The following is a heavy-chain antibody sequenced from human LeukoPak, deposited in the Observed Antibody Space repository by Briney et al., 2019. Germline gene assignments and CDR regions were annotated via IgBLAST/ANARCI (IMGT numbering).Heavy chain of an antibody. CDR3: ARAYSSSSWMDY. CDR1: GFTFSSYE. J-gene: IGHJ4*02. Sequence: AGGSLRLSCAASGFTFSSYEMNWVRQAPGKGLEWVSYISGSGSIIYYADSVEGRFTISRDNAKNSLYLQMNSLRAEDTAVYYCARAYSSSSWMDYWGQGTLVTVSS. V-gene: IGHV3-48*03. CDR2: ISGSGSII. D-gene: IGHD6-6*01.